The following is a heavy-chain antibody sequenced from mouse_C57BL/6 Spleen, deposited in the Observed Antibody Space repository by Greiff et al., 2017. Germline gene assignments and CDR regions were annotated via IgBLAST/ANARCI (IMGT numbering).Heavy chain of an antibody. CDR2: IDPEDGET. D-gene: IGHD2-3*01. Sequence: VQLKESGAELVKPGASVKLSCTASGFNIKDYYMHWVKQRTEQGLEWIGRIDPEDGETKYAPKFQGKATITADTSSNTAYLQRSSLTSEDTAGYYCARGWLLHYFDYWGQGTTLTVSS. J-gene: IGHJ2*01. V-gene: IGHV14-2*01. CDR1: GFNIKDYY. CDR3: ARGWLLHYFDY.